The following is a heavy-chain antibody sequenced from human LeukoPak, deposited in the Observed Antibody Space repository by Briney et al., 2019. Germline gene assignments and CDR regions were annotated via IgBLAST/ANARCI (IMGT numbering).Heavy chain of an antibody. J-gene: IGHJ5*02. Sequence: GGSLRLSCAASGFTVSSNYMSWVRQAPGKGLEWVSVIYSGGSTYYADSVKGRFTISRDNSKNTLYLQMNSLRAEDTAVYYCARVAAAAGTNLGWFDPWGHGTLVTVSS. D-gene: IGHD6-13*01. CDR3: ARVAAAAGTNLGWFDP. CDR1: GFTVSSNY. CDR2: IYSGGST. V-gene: IGHV3-53*01.